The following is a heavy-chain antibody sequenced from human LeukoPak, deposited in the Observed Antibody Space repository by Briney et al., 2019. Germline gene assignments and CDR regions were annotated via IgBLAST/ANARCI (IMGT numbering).Heavy chain of an antibody. J-gene: IGHJ4*02. CDR2: IKQDGSEK. Sequence: PGGSLRLSCAASGFTFSHYWMSWVRQAPGKGLEWVANIKQDGSEKYYVDSVKGRFTISRDNAENSLCLQMNSLRAEDTAVYYCARDCFTTRCPGRYWGQGTLVTVSS. D-gene: IGHD2-2*01. CDR1: GFTFSHYW. V-gene: IGHV3-7*01. CDR3: ARDCFTTRCPGRY.